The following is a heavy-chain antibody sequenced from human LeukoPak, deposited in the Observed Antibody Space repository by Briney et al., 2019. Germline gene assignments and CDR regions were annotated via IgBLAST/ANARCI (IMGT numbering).Heavy chain of an antibody. CDR3: AKHSSGWYYFDY. CDR1: GFTFSSYA. D-gene: IGHD6-19*01. Sequence: GGSLRLSCAASGFTFSSYAMSWVRQAPGKGLEWVSATSGSGGSTYYADSVKGRFTISRDNSKNTLYLQMNSLRAEDTAVCYCAKHSSGWYYFDYWGQGTLVTVSS. V-gene: IGHV3-23*01. CDR2: TSGSGGST. J-gene: IGHJ4*02.